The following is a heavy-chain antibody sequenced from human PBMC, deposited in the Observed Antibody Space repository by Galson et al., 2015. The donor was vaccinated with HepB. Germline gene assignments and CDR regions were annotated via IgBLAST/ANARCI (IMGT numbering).Heavy chain of an antibody. CDR1: GYSSPSFW. CDR2: INPGDSDT. Sequence: GPEVKKPGESLKISCTGSGYSSPSFWIGWVRQMPGKGLEWMGIINPGDSDTRYSPSFQGQVTIPVDKSISTAYLHWSSLKASDTAMYHCARQGNGGLFDQWGQGTLVSVSS. CDR3: ARQGNGGLFDQ. J-gene: IGHJ4*02. V-gene: IGHV5-51*01. D-gene: IGHD3-10*01.